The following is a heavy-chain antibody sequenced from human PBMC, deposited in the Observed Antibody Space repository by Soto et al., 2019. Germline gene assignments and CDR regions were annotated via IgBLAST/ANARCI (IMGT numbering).Heavy chain of an antibody. Sequence: QLGGSLRLSCVASGFTFSDFGMHWVRQGPGKGLEWLAVISEDAETDFHADSVKGRFTVSRDNFKETLYLQMNSLTTDDSGVYFCAKAPFRRPYYFYGMDVWGQGTTVTVSS. CDR3: AKAPFRRPYYFYGMDV. CDR2: ISEDAETD. V-gene: IGHV3-30*18. D-gene: IGHD3-10*01. CDR1: GFTFSDFG. J-gene: IGHJ6*02.